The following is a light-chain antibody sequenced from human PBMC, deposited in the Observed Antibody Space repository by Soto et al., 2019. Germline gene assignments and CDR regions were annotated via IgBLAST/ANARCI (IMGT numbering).Light chain of an antibody. J-gene: IGKJ4*01. V-gene: IGKV3-20*01. CDR2: DAS. Sequence: EIVLTQSPGTLSLSPGERATLSCRASQSVSSSYLAWYQQKPGQAPRLLIYDASNGATGIPARFSGSGSGTDFTLTISSLQSEDVAVYYCQQYYDWPPLTFGGGTKVDIK. CDR3: QQYYDWPPLT. CDR1: QSVSSSY.